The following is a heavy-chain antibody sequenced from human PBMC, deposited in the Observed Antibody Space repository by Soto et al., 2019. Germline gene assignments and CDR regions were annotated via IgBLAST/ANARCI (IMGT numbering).Heavy chain of an antibody. Sequence: SGPTLVNPTQTLTLTCTFSGFSHSTSGVGVGWIRQPPGKALEWLALIYWDDDKRYSPSLKSRLTITQDPSKNQVVLTITNMQPVNTAAYSCQLSQSPGYYFDYWGQGTLFTVS. CDR3: QLSQSPGYYFDY. CDR1: GFSHSTSGVG. D-gene: IGHD1-1*01. V-gene: IGHV2-5*02. J-gene: IGHJ4*02. CDR2: IYWDDDK.